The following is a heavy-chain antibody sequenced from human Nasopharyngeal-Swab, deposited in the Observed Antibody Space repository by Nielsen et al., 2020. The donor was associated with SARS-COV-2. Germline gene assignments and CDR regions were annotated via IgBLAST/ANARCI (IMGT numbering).Heavy chain of an antibody. CDR3: AKFNMIVVVITVFDY. J-gene: IGHJ4*02. D-gene: IGHD3-22*01. CDR2: ISGSGGST. Sequence: GESLKISCAASGFTFSSYAMGWVRQAPGKGLEWVSAISGSGGSTYYADSVKGRFTISRDNSKNTLYLQMNSLRAEDTAVYYCAKFNMIVVVITVFDYWGQGTLVTVSS. V-gene: IGHV3-23*01. CDR1: GFTFSSYA.